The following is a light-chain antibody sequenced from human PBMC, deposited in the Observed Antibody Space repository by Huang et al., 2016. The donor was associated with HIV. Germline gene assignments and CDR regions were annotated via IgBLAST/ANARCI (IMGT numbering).Light chain of an antibody. CDR2: GAS. CDR1: QSFCSNY. CDR3: QQYGSSGVT. J-gene: IGKJ1*01. V-gene: IGKV3-20*01. Sequence: EIVLTQSPGTLSLSPGERATLSCRASQSFCSNYLAWYQQKPGQAPRLLIYGASSMATGIPDRFSGSGSGTDFTLIISRLEPEDFAVYYCQQYGSSGVTFGQGTKVEVK.